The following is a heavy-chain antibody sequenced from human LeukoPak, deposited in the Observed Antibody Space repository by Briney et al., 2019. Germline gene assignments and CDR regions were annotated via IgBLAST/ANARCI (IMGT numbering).Heavy chain of an antibody. J-gene: IGHJ4*02. D-gene: IGHD6-25*01. CDR2: ITASGTAM. CDR3: ATGGGLSSVADRGFDS. CDR1: GFTFSSYS. Sequence: GGSLRLSRAASGFTFSSYSMNWVRQAPGKGLEWVSHITASGTAMFYADSVKGRFTISRDNAKNTLYLQMNSLRAEDTAVYYCATGGGLSSVADRGFDSWGQGTLVTVSS. V-gene: IGHV3-48*01.